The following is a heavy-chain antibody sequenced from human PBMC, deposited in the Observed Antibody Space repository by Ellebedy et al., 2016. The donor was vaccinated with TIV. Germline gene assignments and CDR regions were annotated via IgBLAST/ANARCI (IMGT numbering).Heavy chain of an antibody. CDR1: QFTFRNYA. D-gene: IGHD5-18*01. CDR2: VSTDGFIT. J-gene: IGHJ6*02. V-gene: IGHV3-23*01. Sequence: GGSLRLXXAASQFTFRNYAMSWVRQAPGRGLEWVSTVSTDGFITYYADSVKGRFTISRDNAKNTQYLQMNSLRAEDTAIYYCARAGRTELWSLDVWGRGTTVTVSS. CDR3: ARAGRTELWSLDV.